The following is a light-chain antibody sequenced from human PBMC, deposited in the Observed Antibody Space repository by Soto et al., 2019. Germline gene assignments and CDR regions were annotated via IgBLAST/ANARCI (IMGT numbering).Light chain of an antibody. Sequence: QSVMTQPPSVSAAPGQKVTISCSGSSSNIGGKSVSWYQQLPGTAPKLLIYDDNKRPSGIPDRLSGSKSGTSATLGITGFQTGDEADYYCGSWDSSLSAYVFGTGTKLTVL. CDR2: DDN. V-gene: IGLV1-51*01. CDR1: SSNIGGKS. CDR3: GSWDSSLSAYV. J-gene: IGLJ1*01.